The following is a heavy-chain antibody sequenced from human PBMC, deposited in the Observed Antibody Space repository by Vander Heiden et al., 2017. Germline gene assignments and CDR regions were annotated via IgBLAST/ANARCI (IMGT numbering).Heavy chain of an antibody. Sequence: DVQLVESGGGVVQPGGSLRLSCAAAGFTFSSRWMHWVRQAPGKGLVWVSRINIDGSSTNYADSVKGRFTISRDNAKNTLYLQMDSLRAEDTAVYYCARVVYGGNLRAVDYWGQGTLVTVSS. CDR3: ARVVYGGNLRAVDY. D-gene: IGHD4-17*01. V-gene: IGHV3-74*01. CDR1: GFTFSSRW. CDR2: INIDGSST. J-gene: IGHJ4*02.